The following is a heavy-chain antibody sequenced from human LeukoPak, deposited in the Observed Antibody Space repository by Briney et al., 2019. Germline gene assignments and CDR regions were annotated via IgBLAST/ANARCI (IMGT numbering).Heavy chain of an antibody. D-gene: IGHD3-10*01. CDR3: ARDYYGAGSCDY. Sequence: GGSLRLSCAASGFTFSSYEMNWVRQAQGKGLEWVSYISSGGGTIYYADSVKGRFTISRDNAKNSLYLQMNSLRAEDTAVYYCARDYYGAGSCDYWGQGTLVTVSS. CDR1: GFTFSSYE. CDR2: ISSGGGTI. V-gene: IGHV3-48*03. J-gene: IGHJ4*02.